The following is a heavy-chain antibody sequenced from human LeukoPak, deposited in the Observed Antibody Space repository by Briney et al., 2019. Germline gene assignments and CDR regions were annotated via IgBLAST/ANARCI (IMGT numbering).Heavy chain of an antibody. V-gene: IGHV1-2*02. CDR2: INPNGGGT. D-gene: IGHD3-22*01. J-gene: IGHJ4*02. CDR3: ARVPSSGSYPYYFDY. CDR1: GYTFSGYH. Sequence: GASVKVSCKASGYTFSGYHVHWVRQAPGQGLEWMGWINPNGGGTNYAQKFQGRVTMTRDTSFSTAYMELSGLRSDDTAVYYCARVPSSGSYPYYFDYWGQGTLVTVSS.